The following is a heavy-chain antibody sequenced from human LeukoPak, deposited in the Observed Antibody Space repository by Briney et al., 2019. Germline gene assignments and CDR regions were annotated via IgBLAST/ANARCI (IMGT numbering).Heavy chain of an antibody. CDR3: ATKSPLDSSGYYWGY. CDR2: ISGSGGST. J-gene: IGHJ4*02. Sequence: GGSLRLSCAASGFTFSSYAMSWVRQAPGKGLEWVSAISGSGGSTYYADSVKGRFTISRDNSKNTLYLQMNSLRAEDTAVYYCATKSPLDSSGYYWGYWGQGTLVTVSS. V-gene: IGHV3-23*01. D-gene: IGHD3-22*01. CDR1: GFTFSSYA.